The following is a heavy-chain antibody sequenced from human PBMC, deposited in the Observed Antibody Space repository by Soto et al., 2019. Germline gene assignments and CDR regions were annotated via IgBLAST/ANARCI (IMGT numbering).Heavy chain of an antibody. CDR2: IKQDGSEK. D-gene: IGHD3-22*01. J-gene: IGHJ3*02. CDR3: ARYPRYNYDSSGSLDI. V-gene: IGHV3-7*01. CDR1: GFTFSNYW. Sequence: EVQLVDSGGGLVQPGGSLRLSCVASGFTFSNYWMSWVRQAPGKGLEWVANIKQDGSEKNYVDSVKGRFTISRDNAKNSLYLQVSSLRAEDTAVYYCARYPRYNYDSSGSLDIWGQGTMVTVSS.